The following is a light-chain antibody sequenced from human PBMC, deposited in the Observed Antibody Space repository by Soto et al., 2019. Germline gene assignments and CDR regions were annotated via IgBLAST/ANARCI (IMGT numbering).Light chain of an antibody. CDR1: SSNIGAGYV. J-gene: IGLJ1*01. CDR3: QSYDNNSDYV. V-gene: IGLV1-40*01. Sequence: QSVLTQPPSVSRAPGQRVTISCTGSSSNIGAGYVVHWYQQLPGAAPKLLIFSDNNRPSGVPDRFSGSKSGTSASLAITGLQTEDEADYYCQSYDNNSDYVFGSGTKVTVL. CDR2: SDN.